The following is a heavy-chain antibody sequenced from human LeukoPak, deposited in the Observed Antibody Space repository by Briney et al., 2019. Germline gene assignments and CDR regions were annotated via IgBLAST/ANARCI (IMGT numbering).Heavy chain of an antibody. D-gene: IGHD5-18*01. V-gene: IGHV1-69*04. J-gene: IGHJ6*02. CDR1: GGTFSSYA. CDR3: ASISGDTWIQTTGGYGMDV. Sequence: ASVKVSCKASGGTFSSYAISWVRQAPGQGLEWMGRIIPILGIANYAQKFQGRVTITADKSTSTAYMELSSLRSEDTAVYYCASISGDTWIQTTGGYGMDVWDQGTTVTVSS. CDR2: IIPILGIA.